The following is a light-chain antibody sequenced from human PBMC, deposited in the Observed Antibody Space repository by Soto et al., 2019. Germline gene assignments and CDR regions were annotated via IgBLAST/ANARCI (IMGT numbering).Light chain of an antibody. CDR2: GAS. CDR1: QSVSSYY. Sequence: EIVLTQSPGTLSLSPGERATLSCRASQSVSSYYLAWYQQKPGQAPRLLIYGASSRATGIPDRFSGSGSGTDFTLTISRLEPEDFAVYYCQQYGSSPQTFGPGTKVDI. V-gene: IGKV3-20*01. CDR3: QQYGSSPQT. J-gene: IGKJ3*01.